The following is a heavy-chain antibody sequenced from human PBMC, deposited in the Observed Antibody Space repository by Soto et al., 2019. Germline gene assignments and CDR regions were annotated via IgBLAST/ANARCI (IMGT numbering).Heavy chain of an antibody. Sequence: AGTLGLSCAASGFTLSSSVIYLVRQPSWKELEWVGSMRSRSKGYATAYAASVRGRFTISRDDSKNTAYLQMNSLKTEDTAVYYCSRPGYSNYDSDYWGQGTLVTAPQ. CDR2: MRSRSKGYAT. J-gene: IGHJ4*02. V-gene: IGHV3-73*01. CDR1: GFTLSSSV. CDR3: SRPGYSNYDSDY. D-gene: IGHD5-12*01.